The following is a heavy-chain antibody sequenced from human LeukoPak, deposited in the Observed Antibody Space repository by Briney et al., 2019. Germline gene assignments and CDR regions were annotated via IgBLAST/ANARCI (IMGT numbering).Heavy chain of an antibody. CDR2: ISTDGGGT. CDR3: VKRVAGSRGYDY. J-gene: IGHJ4*02. Sequence: PGGSLRLSCAASGFTFSSYSMNWVRQAPGKGLEYVSAISTDGGGTYYADSVKGRFTISRDNSKDTLFLQMSSLRPEDTAVYYCVKRVAGSRGYDYWGQGTLVTVSS. V-gene: IGHV3-64D*06. D-gene: IGHD3-22*01. CDR1: GFTFSSYS.